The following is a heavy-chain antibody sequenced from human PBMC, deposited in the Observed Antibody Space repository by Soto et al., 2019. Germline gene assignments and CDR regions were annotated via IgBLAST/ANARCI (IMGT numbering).Heavy chain of an antibody. Sequence: LSLTCTVSGGSISSYYWSWIRQPPGKGLEWIGYIYYSGSTNYNPSLKSRVTISVDTSKNQFSLKLSSVTAADTAVYYCAYGDGRQLLLGWGQGTLVTVSS. V-gene: IGHV4-59*01. CDR2: IYYSGST. CDR1: GGSISSYY. CDR3: AYGDGRQLLLG. D-gene: IGHD2-2*01. J-gene: IGHJ4*02.